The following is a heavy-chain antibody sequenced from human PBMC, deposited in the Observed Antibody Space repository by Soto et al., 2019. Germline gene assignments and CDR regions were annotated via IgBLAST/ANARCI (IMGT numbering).Heavy chain of an antibody. CDR1: GFSFSSYA. CDR3: AKGSIEYWASVDH. Sequence: EVQLLESGGGLVQPGGSLRLACAASGFSFSSYAMVWVRQAPGKGLEWVSVISARGGSSYCADSVKGRFTISRDNSMNVLALEMNSLRAEDTATYFCAKGSIEYWASVDHWGQGSPFLVSS. V-gene: IGHV3-23*01. CDR2: ISARGGSS. D-gene: IGHD2-15*01. J-gene: IGHJ4*02.